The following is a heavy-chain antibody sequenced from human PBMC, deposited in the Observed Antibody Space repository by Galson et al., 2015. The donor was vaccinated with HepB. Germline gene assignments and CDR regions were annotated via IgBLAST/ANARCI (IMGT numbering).Heavy chain of an antibody. J-gene: IGHJ4*02. CDR2: VNGKGDRT. D-gene: IGHD3-10*01. CDR1: GFTFSTYA. CDR3: ARANGSGALYFFDY. V-gene: IGHV3-23*01. Sequence: SLRLSCAASGFTFSTYAMSWVRQAPGKGLEWVSDVNGKGDRTYYADSVKGRFTISRDNSKNTLHLQMNSLRGEDTAVYYCARANGSGALYFFDYWGQGTLVTVSS.